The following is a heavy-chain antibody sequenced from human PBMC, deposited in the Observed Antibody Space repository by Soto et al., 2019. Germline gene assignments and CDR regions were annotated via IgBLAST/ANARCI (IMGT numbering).Heavy chain of an antibody. CDR1: GYTFTSYG. D-gene: IGHD6-19*01. CDR3: ARGESRQWLVARRGFDY. J-gene: IGHJ4*02. V-gene: IGHV1-18*01. Sequence: QVQLVQSGAEVKKPGASVKVSCKASGYTFTSYGISWVRQAPGQGLEWMGWISAYNGNTNYAQRLQGRVTMTTDTSTSTAYMELRSLRSDDTAVYYCARGESRQWLVARRGFDYWGQGTLVTVSS. CDR2: ISAYNGNT.